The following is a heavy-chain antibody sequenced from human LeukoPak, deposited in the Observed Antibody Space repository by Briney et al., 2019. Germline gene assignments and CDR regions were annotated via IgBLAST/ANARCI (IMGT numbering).Heavy chain of an antibody. J-gene: IGHJ4*02. V-gene: IGHV3-53*01. Sequence: GGSLRLSCAASGFTVSSNYMSWVRQAPGKGLEWVSVIYSGGSTYYADSVKGRFTISRDNSKNTLYLQMNSLRAEDTAVYYCARDSPTRAFDYWGQGPLVTVSS. CDR2: IYSGGST. CDR1: GFTVSSNY. CDR3: ARDSPTRAFDY.